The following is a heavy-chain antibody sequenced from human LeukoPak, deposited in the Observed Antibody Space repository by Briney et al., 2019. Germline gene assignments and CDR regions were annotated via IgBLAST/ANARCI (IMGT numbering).Heavy chain of an antibody. D-gene: IGHD3-22*01. CDR3: AKDISASYYYDSSGYDY. V-gene: IGHV3-23*01. CDR1: GFTFSSYA. J-gene: IGHJ4*02. Sequence: GGSLRLSCAASGFTFSSYAMSWVRQAPGKGLEWVSAISGSGGSTYYADSVKGRFTISRDNSKNTLYLQMNSLRAEDTAAYYCAKDISASYYYDSSGYDYWGQGTLVTVSS. CDR2: ISGSGGST.